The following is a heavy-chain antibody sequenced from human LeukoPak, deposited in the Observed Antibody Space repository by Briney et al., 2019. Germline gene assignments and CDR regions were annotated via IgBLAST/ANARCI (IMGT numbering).Heavy chain of an antibody. J-gene: IGHJ4*02. CDR2: ISSSGSTI. V-gene: IGHV3-11*01. CDR3: ARDRVASSGWSGGSIDY. Sequence: PGGSLRLSCAPSGFTFSDYYMSWIPQAPGKGLEWVSYISSSGSTIYYADSVKGRFTISRDNAKNSLYLQMNSLRAEDTAVYYCARDRVASSGWSGGSIDYWGQGTLVTASS. CDR1: GFTFSDYY. D-gene: IGHD6-19*01.